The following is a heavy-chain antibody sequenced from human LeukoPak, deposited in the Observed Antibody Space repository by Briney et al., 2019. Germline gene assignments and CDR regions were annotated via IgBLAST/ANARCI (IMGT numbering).Heavy chain of an antibody. Sequence: WGSLRLSCAASGFIFTNYFMSWVRQAPGKGLEWVASIKHDGSEEYYVDSVRGRFTISRDNTMNSLYLQMSSLRAEDTAVYYCATDRGWRTSGYYLYYFEYWGQGTLVTYSS. CDR1: GFIFTNYF. J-gene: IGHJ4*02. CDR2: IKHDGSEE. V-gene: IGHV3-7*01. D-gene: IGHD3-3*01. CDR3: ATDRGWRTSGYYLYYFEY.